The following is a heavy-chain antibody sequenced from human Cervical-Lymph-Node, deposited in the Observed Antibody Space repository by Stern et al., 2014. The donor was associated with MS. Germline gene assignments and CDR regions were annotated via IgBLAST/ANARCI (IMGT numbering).Heavy chain of an antibody. D-gene: IGHD6-13*01. J-gene: IGHJ4*02. CDR1: GFSFIRYA. V-gene: IGHV3-33*01. Sequence: VQLVESGGGVVQPGRSLRLSCAASGFSFIRYAMHWVRQAPGKGLEWVALIWYDGSNTYYGESVTGRFKSSRDNFKNTLYLQMNSLRAEDTAVYYCASAYSSSHYYFDYWGQGTLVTVSS. CDR2: IWYDGSNT. CDR3: ASAYSSSHYYFDY.